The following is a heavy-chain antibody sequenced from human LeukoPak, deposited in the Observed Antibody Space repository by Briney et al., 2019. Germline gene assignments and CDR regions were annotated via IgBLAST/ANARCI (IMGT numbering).Heavy chain of an antibody. V-gene: IGHV3-15*01. D-gene: IGHD3-22*01. CDR3: IFDSSGYFHFHY. Sequence: PGGSLRLSCAASGFTVSQAWMTWVRRAPGKGLEWVGRIKSKADGGTADYAAPVKGRFTISRDDSKNMVYLQMNSLIIDDTVVYYCIFDSSGYFHFHYWGQGTLVTVSS. CDR2: IKSKADGGTA. CDR1: GFTVSQAW. J-gene: IGHJ4*02.